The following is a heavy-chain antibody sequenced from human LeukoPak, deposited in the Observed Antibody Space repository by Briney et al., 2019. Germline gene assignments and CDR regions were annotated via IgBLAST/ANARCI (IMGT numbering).Heavy chain of an antibody. D-gene: IGHD3-16*02. V-gene: IGHV3-30*02. CDR3: AKEFNPYYDYVWGSYRPPPPFVDY. Sequence: QPGGSLRLSCAASGFTFSSYGMHWVRQAPGKGLEWVAFIRYDGSNKYYADSVKGRFTISRDNSKNTLYLQMNSLRAEDTAVYYCAKEFNPYYDYVWGSYRPPPPFVDYWGQGTLVTVSS. CDR1: GFTFSSYG. J-gene: IGHJ4*02. CDR2: IRYDGSNK.